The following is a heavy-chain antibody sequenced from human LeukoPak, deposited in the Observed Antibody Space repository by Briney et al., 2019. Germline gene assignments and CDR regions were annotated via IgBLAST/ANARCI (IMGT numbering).Heavy chain of an antibody. CDR3: ARAPPGVHPFNY. V-gene: IGHV3-74*01. CDR2: INTDGSRT. CDR1: GFTFSNFW. Sequence: GGSLRLSCAASGFTFSNFWMHWVRQAPEMGLVWVSRINTDGSRTNSVKGRFTISRDNAKNTLYLQMNSLRAEDTAVYYCARAPPGVHPFNYWGQGRLVTISS. D-gene: IGHD3-10*01. J-gene: IGHJ4*02.